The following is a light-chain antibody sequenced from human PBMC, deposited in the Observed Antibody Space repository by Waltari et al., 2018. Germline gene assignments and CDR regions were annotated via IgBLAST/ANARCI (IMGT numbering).Light chain of an antibody. CDR1: ALPKKY. V-gene: IGLV3-10*01. Sequence: SYELTQPPSVSVSPGQTARITCSGDALPKKYAYWFQQKPGKSPVLIIYEDSKRHSGIPERFSGSISGTVATLTISGAQVEDEADYYCYSTDSSGNGLFGGGTRLTVL. CDR2: EDS. CDR3: YSTDSSGNGL. J-gene: IGLJ2*01.